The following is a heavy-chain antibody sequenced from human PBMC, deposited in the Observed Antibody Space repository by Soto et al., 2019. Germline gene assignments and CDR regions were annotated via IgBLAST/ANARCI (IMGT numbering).Heavy chain of an antibody. D-gene: IGHD3-22*01. CDR3: ARDPGRDSPIDY. J-gene: IGHJ4*02. CDR1: GFTLSDYG. Sequence: QVQLVESGGGVVQPGRSLRLSCTASGFTLSDYGMHWVRQAPGKGLEWVAVIWHDGGEKYYADSVTGRFTISRDNSKNTVHLQIDSLGTKETALYYCARDPGRDSPIDYWGQGTLVTVSS. V-gene: IGHV3-33*01. CDR2: IWHDGGEK.